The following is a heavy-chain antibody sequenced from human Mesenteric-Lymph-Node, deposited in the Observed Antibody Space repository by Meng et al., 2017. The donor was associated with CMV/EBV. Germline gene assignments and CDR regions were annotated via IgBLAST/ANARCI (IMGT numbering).Heavy chain of an antibody. V-gene: IGHV3-23*01. CDR2: ISDSGGST. J-gene: IGHJ4*02. Sequence: AASGFTFSSYAMSWVRQAPGKGLEWVSGISDSGGSTYYADSVKGRFTISRDNSKNTLYMQMNSLRAEDTAVYYCARGRAAAGTYFDYWGQGTLVTVSS. CDR3: ARGRAAAGTYFDY. CDR1: GFTFSSYA. D-gene: IGHD6-13*01.